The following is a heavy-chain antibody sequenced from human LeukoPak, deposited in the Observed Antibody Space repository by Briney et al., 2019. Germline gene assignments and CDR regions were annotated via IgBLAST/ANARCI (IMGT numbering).Heavy chain of an antibody. CDR3: AGEASIAARPSAFDI. J-gene: IGHJ3*02. D-gene: IGHD6-6*01. CDR1: GGSISSYY. Sequence: SETLSLTRTVSGGSISSYYWSWIRQPPGKGLEWIGNIYYSGSTNYNPSLKSRVTISVDTSKHQFSLKLSSVTAADTPVYYCAGEASIAARPSAFDIWSQGTIVTVSS. CDR2: IYYSGST. V-gene: IGHV4-59*01.